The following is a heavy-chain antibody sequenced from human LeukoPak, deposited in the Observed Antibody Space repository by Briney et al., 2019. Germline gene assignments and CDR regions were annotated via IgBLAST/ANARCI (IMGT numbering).Heavy chain of an antibody. CDR1: GGSISNDY. CDR2: IYYSGTT. D-gene: IGHD4-23*01. Sequence: SETLSLTCTVSGGSISNDYWSWIWQPPGKGLESIGYIYYSGTTYYNPSLKSRVTMSVDMSKNQFSLKLSSVTAADTAVYYCARILGATGGAFDIWGQGTMVTVSS. CDR3: ARILGATGGAFDI. J-gene: IGHJ3*02. V-gene: IGHV4-59*01.